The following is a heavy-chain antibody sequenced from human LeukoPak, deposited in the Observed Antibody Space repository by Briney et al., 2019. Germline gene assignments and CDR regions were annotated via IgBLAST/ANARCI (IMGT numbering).Heavy chain of an antibody. CDR3: VRWGPSKAMDV. J-gene: IGHJ6*04. D-gene: IGHD7-27*01. Sequence: GGSLRLSCAASGFTFSSYSMNWVRQAPGKRLEWVSSISSSSSYIYYADSVKGRFTISRDNAKNSLYLQMNSLRAEDTAVYYCVRWGPSKAMDVWGKGTTVTVSP. CDR2: ISSSSSYI. V-gene: IGHV3-21*01. CDR1: GFTFSSYS.